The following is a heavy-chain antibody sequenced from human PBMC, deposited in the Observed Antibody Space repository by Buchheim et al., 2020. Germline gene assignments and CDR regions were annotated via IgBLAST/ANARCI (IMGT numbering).Heavy chain of an antibody. CDR1: GFTFRVSV. D-gene: IGHD3-10*01. V-gene: IGHV3-23*01. CDR2: ISASGANT. J-gene: IGHJ4*02. CDR3: AKDLVLDF. Sequence: EVRLLESGGGLIQPGGSLGLSCAAYGFTFRVSVMSWVRQAPGKGLEWVAGISASGANTYYADSVKGRFTISRDTSKNTMYLQMNSLRGDDTAVYYCAKDLVLDFWGQGTL.